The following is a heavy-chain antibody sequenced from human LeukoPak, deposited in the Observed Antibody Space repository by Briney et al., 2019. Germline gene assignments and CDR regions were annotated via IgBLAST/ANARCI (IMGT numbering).Heavy chain of an antibody. CDR1: GCSISSDYY. Sequence: SETLSLTCTVSGCSISSDYYWGWIRQPPGKGLEWIGSIYSGNTYYNPSLKSRVTISVDTSKNQFSLKLSSVTAADTAVYYCARTTEGGYTYDYFYYYYMDVWGKGTTVTISS. CDR3: ARTTEGGYTYDYFYYYYMDV. V-gene: IGHV4-38-2*02. J-gene: IGHJ6*03. D-gene: IGHD5-18*01. CDR2: IYSGNT.